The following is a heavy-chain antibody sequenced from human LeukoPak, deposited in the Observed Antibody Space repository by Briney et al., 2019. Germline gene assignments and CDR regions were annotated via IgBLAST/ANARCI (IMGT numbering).Heavy chain of an antibody. CDR1: GFTFSSYA. V-gene: IGHV3-23*01. J-gene: IGHJ1*01. CDR3: AKDFPRHCSSTSCYLGYFQH. Sequence: GGSLRLSCAASGFTFSSYAMSWVRQAPGKGLEWVSAISGSGGSTYYADSVKGRFTISRDNSKNTLYLQMNSLRAEDTAVYYCAKDFPRHCSSTSCYLGYFQHWGQGTLVTVSS. D-gene: IGHD2-2*01. CDR2: ISGSGGST.